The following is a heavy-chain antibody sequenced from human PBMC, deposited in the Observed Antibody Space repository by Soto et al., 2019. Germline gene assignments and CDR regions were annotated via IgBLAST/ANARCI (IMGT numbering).Heavy chain of an antibody. CDR2: ISSSGTTI. Sequence: EVQLVESGGGLVQPGGSLRLSCAASGFTFRSYEMNWVRQAPGKGLEWISYISSSGTTIYYAGSVQGRFTISRDNAKNSLYLQMTSLRAADTALYYWARSTVTYSRGMDVWGQGTRVTVSS. J-gene: IGHJ6*02. V-gene: IGHV3-48*03. D-gene: IGHD4-17*01. CDR3: ARSTVTYSRGMDV. CDR1: GFTFRSYE.